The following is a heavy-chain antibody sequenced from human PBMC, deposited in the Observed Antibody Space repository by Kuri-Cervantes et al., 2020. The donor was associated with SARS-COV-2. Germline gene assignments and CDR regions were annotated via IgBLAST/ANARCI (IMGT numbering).Heavy chain of an antibody. Sequence: GQSLKIACAASGFTCSSYGMHWVRQAPGKGLEWVAVIWYGGSNKYYADSVKGRFTISRDNSKNTLYLQMNSLRAEDTAVYYCARDYKVGYTIFGVVISGGAFDIWGQGTMVTVSS. CDR2: IWYGGSNK. CDR1: GFTCSSYG. D-gene: IGHD3-3*01. V-gene: IGHV3-33*08. CDR3: ARDYKVGYTIFGVVISGGAFDI. J-gene: IGHJ3*02.